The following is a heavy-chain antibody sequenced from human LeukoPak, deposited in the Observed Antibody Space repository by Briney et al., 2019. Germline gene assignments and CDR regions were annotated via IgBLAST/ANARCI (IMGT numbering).Heavy chain of an antibody. J-gene: IGHJ6*02. CDR3: ARDRASMDV. Sequence: GGSLRLSCAASGFTFSSSAMHWVRQAPGKGLEWVAVISYDGSNKYYADSVKGRFTISRDNSKNTLYLQMNSLRAEDTAVYYCARDRASMDVWGQGTTVTVSS. CDR1: GFTFSSSA. D-gene: IGHD3-10*01. CDR2: ISYDGSNK. V-gene: IGHV3-30-3*01.